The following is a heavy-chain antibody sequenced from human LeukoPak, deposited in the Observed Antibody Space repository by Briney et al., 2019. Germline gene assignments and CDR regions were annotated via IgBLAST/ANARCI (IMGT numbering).Heavy chain of an antibody. V-gene: IGHV3-23*01. Sequence: PGGSLRLSCAASGFTFSDYAMSWVRQAPGRGLEWVSTISGSGFSTYYADSVKGRFTISRDNSENTLFLQMNSLRAEDTAIYYCAKDGQRSGWSDSWGQGTLVTVSS. J-gene: IGHJ5*01. CDR1: GFTFSDYA. CDR2: ISGSGFST. CDR3: AKDGQRSGWSDS. D-gene: IGHD3-3*01.